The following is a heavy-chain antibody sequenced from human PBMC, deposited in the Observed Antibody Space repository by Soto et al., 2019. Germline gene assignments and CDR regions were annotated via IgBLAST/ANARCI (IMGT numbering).Heavy chain of an antibody. D-gene: IGHD2-2*02. CDR2: INPSGGST. CDR3: ASGLGLYCSSTSCYMRYYGMDV. V-gene: IGHV1-46*01. J-gene: IGHJ6*02. CDR1: GYTITNYY. Sequence: GVPVKLYCKASGYTITNYYMHCVPPDHGQGLEWMGIINPSGGSTSYAQKFQGRVTMTRDTSTSTVYMELSSLRSEDPAVYYCASGLGLYCSSTSCYMRYYGMDVWRQRTTGTVSS.